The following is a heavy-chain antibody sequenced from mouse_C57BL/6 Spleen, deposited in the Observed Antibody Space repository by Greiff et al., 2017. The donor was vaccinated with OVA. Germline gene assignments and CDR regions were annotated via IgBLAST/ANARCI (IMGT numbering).Heavy chain of an antibody. CDR2: ISSGGSYT. CDR3: ARQSDYYGSSPHFDY. CDR1: GFTFSSYG. J-gene: IGHJ2*01. Sequence: EVKLVESGGDLVKPGGSLKLSCAASGFTFSSYGMSWVRQTPDKRLEWVATISSGGSYTYYPDSVKGRFTISRDNAKNTLYLQMSSLKSEDTAMYYCARQSDYYGSSPHFDYWGQGTTLTVSS. V-gene: IGHV5-6*01. D-gene: IGHD1-1*01.